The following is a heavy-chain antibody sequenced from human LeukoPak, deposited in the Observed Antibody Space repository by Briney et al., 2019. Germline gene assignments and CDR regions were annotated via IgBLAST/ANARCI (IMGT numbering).Heavy chain of an antibody. J-gene: IGHJ4*02. CDR2: IREDGNEK. CDR3: ATSTGWRFDY. Sequence: GGSLRLSCVASGFTLSSYLMSWVRQAPGKGLEWVANIREDGNEKYHVDYVKGRFTISRDNAKNSLWLQLNSLRAEDTAVYYCATSTGWRFDYWGQGALVTVSS. V-gene: IGHV3-7*01. CDR1: GFTLSSYL. D-gene: IGHD7-27*01.